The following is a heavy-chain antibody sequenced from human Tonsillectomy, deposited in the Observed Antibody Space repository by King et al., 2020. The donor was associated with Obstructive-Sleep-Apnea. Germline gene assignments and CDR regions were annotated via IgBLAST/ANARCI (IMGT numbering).Heavy chain of an antibody. CDR3: AGSRKDSHGYYWFGY. CDR1: GFTFSSYD. CDR2: IGTAGDS. V-gene: IGHV3-13*04. J-gene: IGHJ4*02. D-gene: IGHD3-22*01. Sequence: VQLVESGGGLVQPGGSLRLSCAASGFTFSSYDMHWVRQATGKCLEWVSGIGTAGDSYSPGSVKGRFTISRENAKNSLYLQMNSLRAGDTAVYYCAGSRKDSHGYYWFGYWGQGTLVTVSS.